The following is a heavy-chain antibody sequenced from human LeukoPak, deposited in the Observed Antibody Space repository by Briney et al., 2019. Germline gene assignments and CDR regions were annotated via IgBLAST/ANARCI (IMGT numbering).Heavy chain of an antibody. CDR3: ARRMIGYFDY. Sequence: DPSETLSLTCAVYGGSFSGYYWSWIRQPPGKGLEWIGEINHSGSTYYNPSLKSRVTISVDTSKNQFSLKLSSVTAADTAVYYCARRMIGYFDYWGQGTLVTVSS. D-gene: IGHD3-22*01. CDR1: GGSFSGYY. CDR2: INHSGST. J-gene: IGHJ4*02. V-gene: IGHV4-34*01.